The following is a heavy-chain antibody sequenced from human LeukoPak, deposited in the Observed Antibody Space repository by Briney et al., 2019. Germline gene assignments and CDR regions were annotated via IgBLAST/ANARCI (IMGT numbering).Heavy chain of an antibody. J-gene: IGHJ4*02. CDR2: IGSSSDSI. Sequence: GGSLRLSCAASGFTFSSYGMNWVRQAPGKGLEWVSSIGSSSDSIYYADSVKDRFTISRDNAKNSLYLQMNSLRAEDTAIYYCARTYGGDGGQRFDYWGQGTLVTVSS. D-gene: IGHD2-21*02. V-gene: IGHV3-21*01. CDR1: GFTFSSYG. CDR3: ARTYGGDGGQRFDY.